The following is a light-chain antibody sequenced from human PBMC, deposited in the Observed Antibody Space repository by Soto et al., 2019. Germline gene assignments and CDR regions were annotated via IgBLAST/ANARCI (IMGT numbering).Light chain of an antibody. CDR1: QDISNF. Sequence: EIVLAQSPATLSLSPGERATLSCRASQDISNFLAWYQQRPGQAPRLLIYDASNRATGIPARFSGSGSGTDFTLTIVGLEPEDFAVYSCQQYGGSPLFTFGPGTRVDFK. J-gene: IGKJ3*01. V-gene: IGKV3-11*01. CDR3: QQYGGSPLFT. CDR2: DAS.